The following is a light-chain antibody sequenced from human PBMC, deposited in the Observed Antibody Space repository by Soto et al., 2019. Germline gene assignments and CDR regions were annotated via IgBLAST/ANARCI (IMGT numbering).Light chain of an antibody. CDR2: DAS. Sequence: DLQMTQSPSSLSASVGDRVTITCQASQDISNYLNWYQQKPGKAPKLLIYDASNLETGVPSRFSGSGSGTDFTFTISSLQPEDIATYYCQQYDNLVRTFGQGTKLEIK. CDR3: QQYDNLVRT. CDR1: QDISNY. V-gene: IGKV1-33*01. J-gene: IGKJ2*01.